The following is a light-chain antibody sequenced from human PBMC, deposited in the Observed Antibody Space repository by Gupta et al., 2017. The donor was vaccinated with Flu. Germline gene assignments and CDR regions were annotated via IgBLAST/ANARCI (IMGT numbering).Light chain of an antibody. J-gene: IGKJ3*01. Sequence: GPLALSPGESTTHSCGTKQSSSRSYLAWYQQRPGHAPMLLIYGASSRATGFPDRFSGSGSGTDFTLTISRLEPEDFAVYYCQQKGNSAFTFGRGTKVDIK. CDR2: GAS. V-gene: IGKV3-20*01. CDR1: QSSSRSY. CDR3: QQKGNSAFT.